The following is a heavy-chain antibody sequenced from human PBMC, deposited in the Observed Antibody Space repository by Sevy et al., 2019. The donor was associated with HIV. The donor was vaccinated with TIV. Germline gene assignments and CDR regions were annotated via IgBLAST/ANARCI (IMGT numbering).Heavy chain of an antibody. Sequence: GGSLRLSCAASGFSVSDNYMSWVRQAPGKGLEWVSVIYSGDNTYHADSVKGRFTISRDSSKNTIYLQMNSLRTEDTAVYYCARLSVYYYDDNGYYTTGNAFDIWGQGTMVTVSS. D-gene: IGHD3-22*01. J-gene: IGHJ3*02. V-gene: IGHV3-53*01. CDR3: ARLSVYYYDDNGYYTTGNAFDI. CDR1: GFSVSDNY. CDR2: IYSGDNT.